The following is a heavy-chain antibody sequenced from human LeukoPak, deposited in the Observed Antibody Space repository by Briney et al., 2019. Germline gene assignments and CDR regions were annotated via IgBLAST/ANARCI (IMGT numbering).Heavy chain of an antibody. CDR1: GLTFSSYS. Sequence: GGSLRLSCAASGLTFSSYSMNWVRQAPGKWLEWVSYISSSSSTIYYADSVKGRFTISRDNAKNSLYLQMNSLRAEDTAVYYCARDQLKRHIVRVSYYYMDVWGKGTTVTVSS. V-gene: IGHV3-48*01. CDR3: ARDQLKRHIVRVSYYYMDV. CDR2: ISSSSSTI. D-gene: IGHD1-26*01. J-gene: IGHJ6*03.